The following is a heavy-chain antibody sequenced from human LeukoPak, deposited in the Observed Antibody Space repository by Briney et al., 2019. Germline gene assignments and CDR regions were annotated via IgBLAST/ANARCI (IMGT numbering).Heavy chain of an antibody. CDR1: APSLSSGYH. CDR2: VYQSGKT. D-gene: IGHD5-12*01. Sequence: PSETLSLTCTVSAPSLSSGYHLGWIRQPPGKGLEWIGSVYQSGKTYHSPSLKGRVALSIDTSKNQFSLKLTDLAAADTAVYYCARAWGGGGHAVDSWGQGMMVIVSS. J-gene: IGHJ4*02. V-gene: IGHV4-38-2*02. CDR3: ARAWGGGGHAVDS.